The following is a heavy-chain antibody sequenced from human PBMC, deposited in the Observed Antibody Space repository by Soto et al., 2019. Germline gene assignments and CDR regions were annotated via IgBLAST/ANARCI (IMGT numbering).Heavy chain of an antibody. J-gene: IGHJ3*02. CDR1: GGVFSDNA. CDR2: ITSGGGST. CDR3: ARRMATGATSFAFDI. Sequence: GGSLTVSGASAGGVFSDNAIGWGRQAAEKGLEWVSGITSGGGSTYYADSVKGRFTISRDNSKNTLYLQMNGLRAEDTAVYHCARRMATGATSFAFDIWGQGTMVTVSS. D-gene: IGHD1-1*01. V-gene: IGHV3-23*01.